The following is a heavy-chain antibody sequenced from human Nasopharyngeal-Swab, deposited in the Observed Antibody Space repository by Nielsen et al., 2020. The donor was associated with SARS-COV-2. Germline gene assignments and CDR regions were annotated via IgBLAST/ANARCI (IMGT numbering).Heavy chain of an antibody. CDR3: ARWRGSTTWYFDY. Sequence: GGSLRPSCAATGLFLGSYSMNWVRPAPGKGLEWVAYISSGSHIIYHADSGKGRFTISRDNANNVLYLEMNSLRVEDTAIFYCARWRGSTTWYFDYWGQGTIVTVSS. V-gene: IGHV3-48*04. CDR1: GLFLGSYS. D-gene: IGHD2-2*01. CDR2: ISSGSHII. J-gene: IGHJ4*02.